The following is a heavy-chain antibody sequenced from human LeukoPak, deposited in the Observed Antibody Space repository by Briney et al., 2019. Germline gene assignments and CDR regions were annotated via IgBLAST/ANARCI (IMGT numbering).Heavy chain of an antibody. CDR2: IRNDGSHK. Sequence: GGSLRLSCAASGFTFSTYAMDWVRQAPGKGLEWVTFIRNDGSHKYYTDSVKGRFTISRDNSKNTLFLQMNSLRPEDTAVYYCAKDGGWYELYYMDVWGTGTTVTVSS. V-gene: IGHV3-30*02. D-gene: IGHD6-19*01. CDR3: AKDGGWYELYYMDV. J-gene: IGHJ6*03. CDR1: GFTFSTYA.